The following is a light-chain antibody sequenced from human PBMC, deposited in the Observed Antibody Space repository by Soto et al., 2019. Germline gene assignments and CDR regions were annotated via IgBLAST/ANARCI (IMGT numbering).Light chain of an antibody. J-gene: IGLJ3*02. CDR1: SSDVGGYNY. CDR2: AVT. V-gene: IGLV2-8*01. Sequence: QSALTQPPSASGSPGQSVTISCTGTSSDVGGYNYVSWYQQYPGRAPKLLIYAVTKRPSGVTDRFSGSKSGNTASLTVSGLQAEDGADYYCSSYSASNNFYFVFGGGTKVTVL. CDR3: SSYSASNNFYFV.